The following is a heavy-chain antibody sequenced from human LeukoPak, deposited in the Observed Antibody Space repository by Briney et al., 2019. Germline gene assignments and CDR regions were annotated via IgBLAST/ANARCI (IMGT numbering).Heavy chain of an antibody. CDR2: IYPGDSGT. V-gene: IGHV5-51*01. J-gene: IGHJ4*02. CDR1: GYSFTSYW. CDR3: ATTRLTMVRGVIRGSYFDF. D-gene: IGHD3-10*01. Sequence: GESLKISCRGSGYSFTSYWIGWVRQMPGKGLEWVGIIYPGDSGTRYSPSFQGQVTISADKSISTAYLQWSSLKASDTAMYYCATTRLTMVRGVIRGSYFDFWGQGTLVTVSS.